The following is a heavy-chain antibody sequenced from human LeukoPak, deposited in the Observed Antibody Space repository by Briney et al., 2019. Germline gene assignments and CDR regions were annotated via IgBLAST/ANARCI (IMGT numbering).Heavy chain of an antibody. CDR3: AKNGDRGAYCTGGTCYPYFYYYMDV. CDR1: GFTFDDYG. V-gene: IGHV3-23*01. Sequence: GGSLRLSCVASGFTFDDYGMSWVRQAPGKGLEWVSSISSTGGTTYYADSVKGRFTISRDNSKNTLYLQMNSLRAEDTAIYYCAKNGDRGAYCTGGTCYPYFYYYMDVWGKGTTVTI. J-gene: IGHJ6*03. D-gene: IGHD2-15*01. CDR2: ISSTGGTT.